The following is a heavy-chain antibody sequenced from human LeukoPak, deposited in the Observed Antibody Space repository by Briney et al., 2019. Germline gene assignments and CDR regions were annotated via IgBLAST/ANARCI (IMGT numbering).Heavy chain of an antibody. V-gene: IGHV4-39*01. CDR3: VSPRGFSYGYFDY. J-gene: IGHJ4*02. CDR2: IYYSKNT. D-gene: IGHD5-18*01. Sequence: SETLSLTCTVSGGSISSSSSAYWGWIRQPPGKGLEWIGSIYYSKNTYYNPSLKSRVTISADTSKNQFSLTLGSVSATDTAVYYCVSPRGFSYGYFDYWGQGTLVTVSS. CDR1: GGSISSSSSAY.